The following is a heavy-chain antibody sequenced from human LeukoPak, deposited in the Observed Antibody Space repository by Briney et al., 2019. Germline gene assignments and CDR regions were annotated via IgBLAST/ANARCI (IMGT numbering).Heavy chain of an antibody. D-gene: IGHD1-1*01. Sequence: SETLSLTCAVYGGSLSDYYWSWIRQPPGKGLEWIGEINHSGSTNYNPSHKSRVTISLDMSKNQFSPKLSSVTAADTAVYYCASQVRLERRYYYYYMDVWDKGTTVTVSS. CDR1: GGSLSDYY. CDR3: ASQVRLERRYYYYYMDV. V-gene: IGHV4-34*01. J-gene: IGHJ6*03. CDR2: INHSGST.